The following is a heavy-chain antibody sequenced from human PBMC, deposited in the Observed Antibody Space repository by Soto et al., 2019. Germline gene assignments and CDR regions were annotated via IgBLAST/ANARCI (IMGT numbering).Heavy chain of an antibody. V-gene: IGHV3-23*01. CDR2: ISGSGGST. Sequence: GGSLRLSCASSGFTFSSYAMSLVRQAPGKGLEWVSAISGSGGSTYYADSVKGRFTISRDNSKNTLYLQMNSLRAEDTAVYYCAHPVGYSGYDYDYWGQGTLVTVSS. J-gene: IGHJ4*02. D-gene: IGHD5-12*01. CDR3: AHPVGYSGYDYDY. CDR1: GFTFSSYA.